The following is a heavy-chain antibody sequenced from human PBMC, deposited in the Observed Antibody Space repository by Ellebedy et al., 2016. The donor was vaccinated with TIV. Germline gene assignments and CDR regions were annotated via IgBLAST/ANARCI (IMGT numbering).Heavy chain of an antibody. CDR3: ARGFYERFDP. Sequence: ASVKVSCKASGYTFTSYGISWVRQAPGQGLEWMGWISAYNGDTNYAQKFQGRVTMTTETFTSTAYMELRSLRSDDTAVYFCARGFYERFDPWGQGTLVTVSS. CDR2: ISAYNGDT. D-gene: IGHD2/OR15-2a*01. J-gene: IGHJ5*02. V-gene: IGHV1-18*01. CDR1: GYTFTSYG.